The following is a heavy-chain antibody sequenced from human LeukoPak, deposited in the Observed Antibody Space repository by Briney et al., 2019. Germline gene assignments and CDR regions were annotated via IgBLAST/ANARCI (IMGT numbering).Heavy chain of an antibody. CDR2: ISSSSSYI. V-gene: IGHV3-21*01. J-gene: IGHJ4*02. D-gene: IGHD2-21*02. CDR1: GFSFSSYT. Sequence: LGGSLRLSCAASGFSFSSYTMNWVRQAPGKGLEWVSIISSSSSYIYYADSVKGRFTISRDNAKNALYLKMNSLRVEDTAVYYCARDGRCGGDCYASWGQGTVVTVSS. CDR3: ARDGRCGGDCYAS.